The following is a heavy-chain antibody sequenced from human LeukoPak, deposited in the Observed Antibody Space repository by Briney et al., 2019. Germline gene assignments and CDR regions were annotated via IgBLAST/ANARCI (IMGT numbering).Heavy chain of an antibody. J-gene: IGHJ4*02. Sequence: GGSLRLSCAASGFTFSGYGMHWVRQAPGKGLEWVAFIQFDGGNKYYADSVKGRSTFSRDNSKHTLYLQMNSLRPEDTAVYYCGKGQGYYFDYWGQGSLVIVSS. CDR2: IQFDGGNK. CDR1: GFTFSGYG. CDR3: GKGQGYYFDY. V-gene: IGHV3-30*02.